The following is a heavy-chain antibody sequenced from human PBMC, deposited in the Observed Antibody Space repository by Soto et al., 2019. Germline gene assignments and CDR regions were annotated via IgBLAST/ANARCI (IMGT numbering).Heavy chain of an antibody. Sequence: ASVKVSCKASGYTFTSYYMHWVRQAPGQGLEWMGIINPSGGSTSYAQKFQGRVTMTRDTSTSTVYMELSSLRSEDTAVYYCATSSERIRVFGVVIIEPDYYGMDVWGQGTTVTVSS. V-gene: IGHV1-46*01. CDR3: ATSSERIRVFGVVIIEPDYYGMDV. CDR1: GYTFTSYY. J-gene: IGHJ6*02. D-gene: IGHD3-3*01. CDR2: INPSGGST.